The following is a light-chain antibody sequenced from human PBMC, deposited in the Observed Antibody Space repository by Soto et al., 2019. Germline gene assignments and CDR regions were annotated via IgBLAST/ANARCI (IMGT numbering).Light chain of an antibody. CDR2: GAS. J-gene: IGKJ2*01. CDR1: QSVSSSY. CDR3: QQYGSSPST. V-gene: IGKV3-20*01. Sequence: EIVLTQSPGTLSLSPGERATLSCRASQSVSSSYLAWYQQKPGQAPRLLIYGASSRATGIPDRFSGSGSGTDFTLPISRLEPEDFAVYYCQQYGSSPSTFCQGTKLEIK.